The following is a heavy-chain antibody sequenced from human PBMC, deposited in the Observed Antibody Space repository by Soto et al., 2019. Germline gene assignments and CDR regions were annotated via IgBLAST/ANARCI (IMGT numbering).Heavy chain of an antibody. CDR2: INPSGGST. V-gene: IGHV1-46*01. J-gene: IGHJ6*02. D-gene: IGHD3-10*01. CDR1: GYTFTSYY. CDR3: ARDPVLLWCGDPHGGGMDF. Sequence: ASVKVSCKASGYTFTSYYMHWVRQAPGQGLEWMGIINPSGGSTSYAQKFQGRVTMTRDTSTSTVYMELSSLRSEDTAVYYCARDPVLLWCGDPHGGGMDFWGQGTTVTVSS.